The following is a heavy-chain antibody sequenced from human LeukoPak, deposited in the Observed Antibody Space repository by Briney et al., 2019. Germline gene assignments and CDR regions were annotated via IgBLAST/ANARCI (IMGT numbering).Heavy chain of an antibody. Sequence: SETLSLTCSVSGGSISGYYWTWIRQPAGKGLEWIGRVYTSGSTHYNPSLKTRLTMSVDTSKNQFSLKLSSVTAADTAVYYCARHAVGYSSGWYYFDYWGQGTLVTVSS. CDR3: ARHAVGYSSGWYYFDY. J-gene: IGHJ4*02. CDR1: GGSISGYY. CDR2: VYTSGST. D-gene: IGHD6-19*01. V-gene: IGHV4-4*07.